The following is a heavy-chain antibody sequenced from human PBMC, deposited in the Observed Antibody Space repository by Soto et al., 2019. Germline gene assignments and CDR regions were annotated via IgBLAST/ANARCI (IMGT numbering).Heavy chain of an antibody. CDR2: ISAYNGNK. CDR1: GYTFTSYG. J-gene: IGHJ5*02. Sequence: QVQLVQSGAEVKKPGASVKVSCKDSGYTFTSYGISWVRQAPGQGLEWMGWISAYNGNKNYAQKRQGRVTMTTDTSTSTPVTEPSSLRSDETAVYYCARASGSSYWFVPWGQGTLVSVSS. D-gene: IGHD1-26*01. V-gene: IGHV1-18*01. CDR3: ARASGSSYWFVP.